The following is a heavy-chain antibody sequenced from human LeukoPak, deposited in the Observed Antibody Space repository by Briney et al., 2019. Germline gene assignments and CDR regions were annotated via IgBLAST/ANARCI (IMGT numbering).Heavy chain of an antibody. CDR3: ASTRMTMVREPFDY. Sequence: GGSLRLSCAASGFTLSSFSMNWARQAPGKGLEWVSYISSSSNNKYYADSVKGRFTISRDNAKNSLYLQMNSLRDEDTAVYYCASTRMTMVREPFDYWGQGTPVTVSS. CDR1: GFTLSSFS. V-gene: IGHV3-48*02. CDR2: ISSSSNNK. J-gene: IGHJ4*02. D-gene: IGHD3-10*01.